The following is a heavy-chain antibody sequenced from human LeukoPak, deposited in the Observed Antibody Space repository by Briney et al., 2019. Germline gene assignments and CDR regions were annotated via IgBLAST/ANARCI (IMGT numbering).Heavy chain of an antibody. D-gene: IGHD3-22*01. CDR1: GYTFIAYY. CDR3: ARDTPKYYYDSSGYTTFDY. V-gene: IGHV1-18*04. J-gene: IGHJ4*02. CDR2: ISAYNGNT. Sequence: ASVKVSCKASGYTFIAYYIHWVRQAPGQGLEWMGWISAYNGNTNYAQKLQGRVTMTTDTSTSTAYMELRSLRSDDTAVYYCARDTPKYYYDSSGYTTFDYWGQGTLVTVSS.